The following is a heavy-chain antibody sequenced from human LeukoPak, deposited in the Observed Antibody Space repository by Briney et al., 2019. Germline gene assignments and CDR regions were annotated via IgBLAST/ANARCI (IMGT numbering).Heavy chain of an antibody. Sequence: SQNLSLTCTVSGASISTSGYFWSWIRQPAGKGLEWIGRIYTSGSTNYNPSLKSRVTISLHTSRSQFSLTLSSVTATDTAVYYCARTTVTVSHFDYWGQGTLVTVSS. D-gene: IGHD4-11*01. J-gene: IGHJ4*02. V-gene: IGHV4-61*02. CDR1: GASISTSGYF. CDR3: ARTTVTVSHFDY. CDR2: IYTSGST.